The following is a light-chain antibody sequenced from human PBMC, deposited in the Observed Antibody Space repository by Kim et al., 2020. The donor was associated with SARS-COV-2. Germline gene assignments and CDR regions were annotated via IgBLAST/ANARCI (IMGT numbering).Light chain of an antibody. CDR1: NIGNKN. Sequence: SYELTQPLSVSVALGQTARITCGGNNIGNKNVHWYQQKPGQAPILVIYRDTNRPSGIPERFSGSNSGNTATLTISRAQAGDESDYYCQVWDSSIGVFGGGTQLT. J-gene: IGLJ2*01. V-gene: IGLV3-9*01. CDR2: RDT. CDR3: QVWDSSIGV.